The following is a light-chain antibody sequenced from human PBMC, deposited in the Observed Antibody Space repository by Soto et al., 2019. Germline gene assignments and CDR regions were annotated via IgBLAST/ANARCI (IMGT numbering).Light chain of an antibody. J-gene: IGKJ5*01. V-gene: IGKV1-5*03. CDR3: QQHNSFSVT. CDR2: KAS. Sequence: IQLTQSPSSLSASVGDRVTITCRASQTIDSWLAWYQQKPGTAPKLLIYKASSLQSGVPSRFSGSGSGTEFTLTINSLQADDFATYYCQQHNSFSVTFGQGTRLEIK. CDR1: QTIDSW.